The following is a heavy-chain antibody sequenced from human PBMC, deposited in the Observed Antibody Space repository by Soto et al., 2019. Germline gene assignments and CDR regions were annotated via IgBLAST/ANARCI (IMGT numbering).Heavy chain of an antibody. J-gene: IGHJ4*02. CDR1: GFTFSNYG. V-gene: IGHV3-30*18. CDR3: AKGLGVAWELPDY. CDR2: ISYDGSKR. D-gene: IGHD1-26*01. Sequence: QVQLVESGGGVVQPGRSLRLSCAASGFTFSNYGMHWVRQAPGKGLEWVAVISYDGSKRYSPDSVKGRFTISRDNSKNTLYFQINSLRAEDTAGYYGAKGLGVAWELPDYWGQGSLLTVSS.